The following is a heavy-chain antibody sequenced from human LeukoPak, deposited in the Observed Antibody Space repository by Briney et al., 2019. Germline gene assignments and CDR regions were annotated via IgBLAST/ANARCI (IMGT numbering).Heavy chain of an antibody. CDR3: ARYYYDSSGYPYYFDY. D-gene: IGHD3-22*01. Sequence: PGGSLRLSCAASGFTFSRYWMHWVRQGPGNGLEWVSVIYSGGSTYYADSVKGRFTISRDNYNNTLYLQMNSLRAEDTAVYYCARYYYDSSGYPYYFDYWGQGTLVTVSS. V-gene: IGHV3-53*01. J-gene: IGHJ4*02. CDR2: IYSGGST. CDR1: GFTFSRYW.